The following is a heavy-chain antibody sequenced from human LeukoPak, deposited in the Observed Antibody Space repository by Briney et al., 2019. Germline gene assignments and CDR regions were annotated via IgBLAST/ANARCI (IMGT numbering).Heavy chain of an antibody. V-gene: IGHV1-69*06. J-gene: IGHJ3*02. CDR3: ARDVGNDAFDI. Sequence: SVKVSCKASGGTFSSYEISWVRQAPGQGLEWMGGIIPIFGTANYAQKFQGRVTITADKSTSTAYMELSSLRSEDTAVYYCARDVGNDAFDIWGQGTMVTVSS. D-gene: IGHD7-27*01. CDR2: IIPIFGTA. CDR1: GGTFSSYE.